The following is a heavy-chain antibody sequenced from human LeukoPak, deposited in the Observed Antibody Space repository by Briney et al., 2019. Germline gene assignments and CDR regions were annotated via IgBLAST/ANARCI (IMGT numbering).Heavy chain of an antibody. Sequence: GGSLRLSCAASGFTFSSYAMNWVRQAPGKGLEWVAGISSDGSNKYYADSVKGRFTISRDNSKNTLSLQMNSLRAEDTAVYNCARSPVSMVRGDYSGMDVWGQGTTVTVSS. CDR2: ISSDGSNK. D-gene: IGHD3-10*01. CDR1: GFTFSSYA. J-gene: IGHJ6*02. V-gene: IGHV3-30-3*01. CDR3: ARSPVSMVRGDYSGMDV.